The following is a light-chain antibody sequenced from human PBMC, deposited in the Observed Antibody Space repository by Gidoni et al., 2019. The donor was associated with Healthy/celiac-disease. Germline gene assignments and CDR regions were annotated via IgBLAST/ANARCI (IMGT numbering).Light chain of an antibody. Sequence: DIQMTQSPSSLSASVGDSGTNTCRASQSISSYLNRYQQKPGKAPKLLIYAASSLQSGVPSRFSGSGSGTDFTLTISSLQPEDFATYYCQQSYSTPQTFGQGTKVEIK. J-gene: IGKJ1*01. CDR2: AAS. V-gene: IGKV1-39*01. CDR3: QQSYSTPQT. CDR1: QSISSY.